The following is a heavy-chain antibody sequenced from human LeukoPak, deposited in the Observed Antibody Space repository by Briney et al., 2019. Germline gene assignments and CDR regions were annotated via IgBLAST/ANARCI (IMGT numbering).Heavy chain of an antibody. J-gene: IGHJ6*02. CDR1: GFIFSSYS. Sequence: GGSLRLSCAASGFIFSSYSMNWVRQAPGKGLEWVSSISSSSSYIYYADSVKGRFTIPRDNAKNSLYLQMNSLRAEDTAVYYCARVSITMVRDYHYYYGMDVWGQGTTVTVSS. CDR3: ARVSITMVRDYHYYYGMDV. D-gene: IGHD3-10*01. V-gene: IGHV3-21*01. CDR2: ISSSSSYI.